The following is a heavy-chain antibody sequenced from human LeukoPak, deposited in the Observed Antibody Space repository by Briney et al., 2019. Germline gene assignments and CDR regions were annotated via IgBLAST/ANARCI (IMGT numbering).Heavy chain of an antibody. CDR1: GYSFTSDW. J-gene: IGHJ5*02. D-gene: IGHD2-21*02. CDR3: ARLPYCGGDCYPNWFDP. V-gene: IGHV5-51*01. CDR2: IYPGDSDT. Sequence: GESLKISCKGSGYSFTSDWIGWVRQMPGKGLEWMGIIYPGDSDTRYSPSFQGQVTISADKSISTAYLQWSSLKASDTAMYYCARLPYCGGDCYPNWFDPWGQGTLVTVSS.